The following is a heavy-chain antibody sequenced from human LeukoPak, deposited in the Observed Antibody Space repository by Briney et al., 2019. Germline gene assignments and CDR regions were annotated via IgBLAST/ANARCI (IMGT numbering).Heavy chain of an antibody. D-gene: IGHD3-22*01. V-gene: IGHV1-18*01. CDR2: ISAYNGNT. Sequence: ASVKVSCKASGYTFTSYGLSWVRQAPGQGLEWMGWISAYNGNTNYAQKLQGRVTMTTDTSTNTAYMELRSLRSDDTAVYYCARSRVPDSDNAFDIWGQGTMVTVSS. J-gene: IGHJ3*02. CDR1: GYTFTSYG. CDR3: ARSRVPDSDNAFDI.